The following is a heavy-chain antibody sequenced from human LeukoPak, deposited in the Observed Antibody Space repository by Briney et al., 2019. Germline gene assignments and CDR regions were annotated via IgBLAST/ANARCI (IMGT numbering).Heavy chain of an antibody. CDR1: GGSIRSSYYY. J-gene: IGHJ4*02. Sequence: KPSETLSLTCTVSGGSIRSSYYYWGWIRQPPGKGLEWIGSIYDSGSTYYNPSLKSRVTISVDTSKNQFSLKLNSVTAADTAVYYCARAIYDSSGSMNFDYWGQGTLVTVSS. D-gene: IGHD3-22*01. CDR2: IYDSGST. V-gene: IGHV4-39*01. CDR3: ARAIYDSSGSMNFDY.